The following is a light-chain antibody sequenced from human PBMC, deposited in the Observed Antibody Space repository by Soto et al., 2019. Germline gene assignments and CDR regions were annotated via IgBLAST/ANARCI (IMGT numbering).Light chain of an antibody. CDR3: VLYVGSGIVV. V-gene: IGLV8-61*01. CDR2: NTY. Sequence: QTVVTQEPSFSVSPGGTVTLTCGLSSGSVSTGYYPSWYQQTPGQAPRPLIYNTYTRSSGVPGRFSGSILGNKAALTITGAQADDESDYYCVLYVGSGIVVFGGGTKLTVL. CDR1: SGSVSTGYY. J-gene: IGLJ2*01.